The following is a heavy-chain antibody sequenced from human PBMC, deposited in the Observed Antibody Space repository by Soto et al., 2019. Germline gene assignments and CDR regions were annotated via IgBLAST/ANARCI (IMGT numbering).Heavy chain of an antibody. J-gene: IGHJ3*02. CDR3: AKFKGGVNDGLDI. V-gene: IGHV3-23*01. Sequence: GASLRRSEEASGWTLSNYAMTWVRQAPGKGLEWVSGISSSGDNTYYPSSVRGRFTISRDNSKDTLFLQMSSLRAEDTATYYCAKFKGGVNDGLDIWGQGTMVTVSP. D-gene: IGHD6-25*01. CDR1: GWTLSNYA. CDR2: ISSSGDNT.